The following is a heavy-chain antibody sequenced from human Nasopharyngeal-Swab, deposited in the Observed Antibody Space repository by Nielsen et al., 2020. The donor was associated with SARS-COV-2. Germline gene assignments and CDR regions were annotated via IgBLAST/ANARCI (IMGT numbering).Heavy chain of an antibody. D-gene: IGHD2-2*01. Sequence: SVKVSCKASGGTFSSYAISWARQAPGQGLEWMGGIIPIFGTANYAQKFQGRVTITADESTSTAYMELSSLRSEDTAVYYCARETHDCSSTSCPPGYWGQGTLVTVSS. CDR3: ARETHDCSSTSCPPGY. J-gene: IGHJ4*02. V-gene: IGHV1-69*13. CDR2: IIPIFGTA. CDR1: GGTFSSYA.